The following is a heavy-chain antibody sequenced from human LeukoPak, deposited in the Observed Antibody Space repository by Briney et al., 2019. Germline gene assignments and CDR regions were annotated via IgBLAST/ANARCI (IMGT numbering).Heavy chain of an antibody. J-gene: IGHJ5*02. CDR1: GGSISTYY. Sequence: SETLSLTCTVSGGSISTYYWTWIRQPPGKGLEWIGYIYHSGSTYYNPSLKSRVTISVDRSKNQFSLKLSSVTAADTAVYYCARSSSSSRGNWFDPWGQGTLVTVSS. CDR2: IYHSGST. V-gene: IGHV4-59*12. D-gene: IGHD6-6*01. CDR3: ARSSSSSRGNWFDP.